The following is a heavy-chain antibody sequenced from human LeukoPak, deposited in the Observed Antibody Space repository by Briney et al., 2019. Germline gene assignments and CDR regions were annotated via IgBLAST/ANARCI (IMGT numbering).Heavy chain of an antibody. CDR1: GFIFNNYA. D-gene: IGHD4-17*01. J-gene: IGHJ4*02. CDR2: ISGSGGST. CDR3: AKGPDYGDYYFDY. V-gene: IGHV3-23*01. Sequence: RSGGSLRLSCAASGFIFNNYAMSWVRQAPGKGLEWVSAISGSGGSTYYADSVKGRFTISRDNSKNTLYLQMNSLRAEDTAVYYCAKGPDYGDYYFDYWGQGTLVTVSS.